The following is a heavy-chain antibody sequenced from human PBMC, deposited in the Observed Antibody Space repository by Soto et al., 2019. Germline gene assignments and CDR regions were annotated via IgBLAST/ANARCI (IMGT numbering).Heavy chain of an antibody. V-gene: IGHV1-69*06. CDR3: ASPGSGSYYSAWHPSNYYYYGMDV. J-gene: IGHJ6*02. D-gene: IGHD3-10*01. CDR2: IIPIFGTA. CDR1: GGTFSSYA. Sequence: GASVKVSCKASGGTFSSYAISWVRQAPGQGLEWMGGIIPIFGTANYAQKFQGRVTITADKSTSTAYMELSSLRSEDAAVYYCASPGSGSYYSAWHPSNYYYYGMDVWGQGTTVTVSS.